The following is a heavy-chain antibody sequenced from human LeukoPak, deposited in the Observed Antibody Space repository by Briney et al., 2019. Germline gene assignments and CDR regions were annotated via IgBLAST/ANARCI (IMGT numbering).Heavy chain of an antibody. Sequence: ASVKVSCKASGYTFTSYYMHWVRQAPGQGLEWMGIINPSGGSTSYAQKFQGRVTMTEDTSTDTAYMELSSLRSEDTAVYYCATRIRGHFDIWGQGTMVTVSS. CDR1: GYTFTSYY. CDR3: ATRIRGHFDI. D-gene: IGHD3-16*01. CDR2: INPSGGST. J-gene: IGHJ3*02. V-gene: IGHV1-46*01.